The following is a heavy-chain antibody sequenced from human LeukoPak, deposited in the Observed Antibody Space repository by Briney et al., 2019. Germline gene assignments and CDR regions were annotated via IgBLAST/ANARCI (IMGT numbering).Heavy chain of an antibody. D-gene: IGHD2/OR15-2a*01. J-gene: IGHJ1*01. CDR1: GSSFTSFW. CDR2: IYPGDSDT. CDR3: ARSAADRSTSLYFQH. V-gene: IGHV5-51*01. Sequence: GESLQISCQGSGSSFTSFWIGWVRQLPGKDLEWMGIIYPGDSDTTYSPSFQGQVTISADRSTSTAYLQWSRLKASDTAIYYCARSAADRSTSLYFQHWGQGTLVTVSS.